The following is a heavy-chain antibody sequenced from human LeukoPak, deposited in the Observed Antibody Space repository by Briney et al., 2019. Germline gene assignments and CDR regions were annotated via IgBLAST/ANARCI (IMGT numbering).Heavy chain of an antibody. V-gene: IGHV4-39*07. Sequence: PSETLSLTCTVSGGSIRDTTYSWGWIRQPPGKGLEWIGSLYYSGGTYYNPSLESRVIITVDMSKNQFSLTLTSVTAADTAVYYCTRGGTRPTDYFDYWGQGTLVTGSS. J-gene: IGHJ4*02. CDR2: LYYSGGT. CDR3: TRGGTRPTDYFDY. D-gene: IGHD6-6*01. CDR1: GGSIRDTTYS.